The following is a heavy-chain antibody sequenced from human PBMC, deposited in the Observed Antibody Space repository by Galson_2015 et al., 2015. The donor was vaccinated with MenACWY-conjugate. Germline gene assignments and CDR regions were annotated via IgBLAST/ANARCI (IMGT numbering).Heavy chain of an antibody. J-gene: IGHJ6*02. V-gene: IGHV5-51*01. Sequence: QSGAEVKKPGESLKISCKGSGYTFTTYWIGWVRQLPGKGLEWMGLISPGDSATRYSPAFQGQVTISADKSISTAYVQWDSLQASDTAMYYCARHPPGGRGTDVWVQGTTVTVSS. CDR3: ARHPPGGRGTDV. CDR1: GYTFTTYW. CDR2: ISPGDSAT. D-gene: IGHD1-26*01.